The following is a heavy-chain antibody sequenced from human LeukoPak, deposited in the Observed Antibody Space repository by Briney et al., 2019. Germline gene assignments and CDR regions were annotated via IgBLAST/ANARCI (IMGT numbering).Heavy chain of an antibody. CDR3: ARTGPHYYDSSGYYWYAFDI. CDR1: AFTVSSNY. CDR2: IYSGGST. Sequence: PGGSLRLSCAVSAFTVSSNYMNWVRQAPGKGLEWVSIIYSGGSTYYADSVKGRFTISRDISKNTLYLQMTSLRAEDTALYYCARTGPHYYDSSGYYWYAFDIWGQGTMVTVSS. J-gene: IGHJ3*02. D-gene: IGHD3-22*01. V-gene: IGHV3-66*02.